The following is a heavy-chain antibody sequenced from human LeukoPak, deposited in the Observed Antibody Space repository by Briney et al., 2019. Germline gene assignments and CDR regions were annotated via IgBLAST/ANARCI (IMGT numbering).Heavy chain of an antibody. J-gene: IGHJ4*02. Sequence: ASVKVSCKASQYTFTDYAVHWVRQAPGQRLEWMGWIDAGNGKTKYSQSFQGRVTIIRDTSATTAYMELSSLKSEDTAVYYCARDWAYSSSWYYFDYWGQGTLVTVSS. CDR3: ARDWAYSSSWYYFDY. CDR2: IDAGNGKT. D-gene: IGHD6-13*01. CDR1: QYTFTDYA. V-gene: IGHV1-3*01.